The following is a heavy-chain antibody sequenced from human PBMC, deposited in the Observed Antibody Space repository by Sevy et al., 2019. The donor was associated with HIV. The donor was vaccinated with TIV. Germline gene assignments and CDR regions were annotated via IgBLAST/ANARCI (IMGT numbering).Heavy chain of an antibody. CDR2: ISYDGSNK. D-gene: IGHD5-18*01. CDR3: ARGDVDTAMVTTRYYYGMDV. V-gene: IGHV3-30-3*01. CDR1: GFTFSSYA. Sequence: GGSLRLSCAASGFTFSSYAMHWVRQAPGKGLEWVAVISYDGSNKYYADSVKGRFTISRDNSKNRLYLQMNSLRAEDTAVYYCARGDVDTAMVTTRYYYGMDVWGQGTTVTVSS. J-gene: IGHJ6*02.